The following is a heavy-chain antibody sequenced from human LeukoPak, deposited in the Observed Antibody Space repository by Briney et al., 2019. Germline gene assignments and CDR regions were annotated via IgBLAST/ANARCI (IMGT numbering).Heavy chain of an antibody. V-gene: IGHV3-74*01. J-gene: IGHJ4*02. CDR1: GFTFSSYW. D-gene: IGHD6-13*01. CDR2: VNSDGSIT. CDR3: VRSGQQPFDS. Sequence: GGPLRLSCAASGFTFSSYWMHWVRQAPGKGLEWVSRVNSDGSITTYADSVKGRFTISRDNAKNTLYLQMNSLRAEDTAVYYCVRSGQQPFDSWGQGTLVTVSS.